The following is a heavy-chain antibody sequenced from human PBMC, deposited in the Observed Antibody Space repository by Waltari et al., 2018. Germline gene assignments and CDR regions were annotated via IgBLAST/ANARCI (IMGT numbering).Heavy chain of an antibody. Sequence: QLQLQESGPGLVKPSETLSLTCTVSGGSISSSSYYWGWIRQPPGKGLEWIGSIYYSGSTYYNPSLKSRVTISVDTSKNQFSLKLSSVTAADTAVYYCARIPYYYGMDVWGQGTTVTVSS. CDR1: GGSISSSSYY. V-gene: IGHV4-39*07. CDR3: ARIPYYYGMDV. D-gene: IGHD2-2*02. J-gene: IGHJ6*02. CDR2: IYYSGST.